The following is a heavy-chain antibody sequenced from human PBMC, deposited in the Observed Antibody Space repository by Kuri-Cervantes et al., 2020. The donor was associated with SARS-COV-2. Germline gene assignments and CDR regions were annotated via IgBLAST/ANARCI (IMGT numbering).Heavy chain of an antibody. D-gene: IGHD3-9*01. Sequence: ASVNVSCKASGYTFTSYGISWVRQAPGQGLEWMGWISAYNGNTNYAQKLQGRVTMTTDTSTSTAYMALRSLRYDDTAVYYCARGPLYDILTGYYFGGSLLSNYYYGMDVWGQGITVTVSS. CDR2: ISAYNGNT. CDR3: ARGPLYDILTGYYFGGSLLSNYYYGMDV. J-gene: IGHJ6*02. V-gene: IGHV1-18*04. CDR1: GYTFTSYG.